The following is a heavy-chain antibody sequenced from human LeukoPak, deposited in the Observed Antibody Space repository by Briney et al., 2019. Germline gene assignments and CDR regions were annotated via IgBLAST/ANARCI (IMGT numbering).Heavy chain of an antibody. CDR2: FDPEDGET. V-gene: IGHV1-24*01. Sequence: ASVKVSCKVSGYTLTELSMHWVRQAPGKGLEWMGGFDPEDGETIYAQKFQGRVTMTEDTSTDTAYMELSSLRSEDTAVYYCARDLDYGGNSAFDIWGQGTMVTVSS. J-gene: IGHJ3*02. CDR1: GYTLTELS. D-gene: IGHD4-23*01. CDR3: ARDLDYGGNSAFDI.